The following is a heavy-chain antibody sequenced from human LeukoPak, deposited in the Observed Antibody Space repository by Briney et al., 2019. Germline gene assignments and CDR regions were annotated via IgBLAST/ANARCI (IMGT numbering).Heavy chain of an antibody. Sequence: GGSLRLSCAAAGFTFSSHWMHWVRQGRGKGLVWVSDISPDGSIENYAASVKGRFTISRDNAKNTLYLEMNSLTVEDTAVYHCARQLWLPDYWGQGTLVTVSS. CDR2: ISPDGSIE. V-gene: IGHV3-74*01. D-gene: IGHD5-18*01. CDR3: ARQLWLPDY. J-gene: IGHJ4*02. CDR1: GFTFSSHW.